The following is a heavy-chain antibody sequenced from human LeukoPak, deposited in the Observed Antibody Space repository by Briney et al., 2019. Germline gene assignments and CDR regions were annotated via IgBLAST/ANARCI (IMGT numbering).Heavy chain of an antibody. CDR2: ISYDGSNK. J-gene: IGHJ4*02. D-gene: IGHD3-22*01. CDR1: GFTFSSYA. V-gene: IGHV3-30*14. CDR3: ARRSDYYDSSGYSGYYFDY. Sequence: PGGSLRLSCAASGFTFSSYAMHWVRQAPGKGLEWVAVISYDGSNKYYADSVKGRFTISRDNSKNTLYLQMNSLRAEDTAVYYCARRSDYYDSSGYSGYYFDYWGQGTLVTVSS.